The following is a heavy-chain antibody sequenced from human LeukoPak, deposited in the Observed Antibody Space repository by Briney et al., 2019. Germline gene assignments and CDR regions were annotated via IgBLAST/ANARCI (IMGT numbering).Heavy chain of an antibody. V-gene: IGHV4-39*07. D-gene: IGHD3-22*01. CDR2: IYYSGST. CDR3: ARLPAYYDSSRNAFDI. J-gene: IGHJ3*02. Sequence: PSETLSLTCTVSGGSISSSSYYWGWIRQPPGKGLEWIGSIYYSGSTNYNPSLKSRVTISVDTSKNQFSLKPSSVTAADTAVYYCARLPAYYDSSRNAFDIWGQGTMVTVSS. CDR1: GGSISSSSYY.